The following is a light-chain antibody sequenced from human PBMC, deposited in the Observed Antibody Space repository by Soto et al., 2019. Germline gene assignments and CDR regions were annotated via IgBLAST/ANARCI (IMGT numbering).Light chain of an antibody. CDR3: QVWDDDTDHVV. CDR2: DDR. CDR1: RINRKS. Sequence: SYELTQAASVSVAPGQTAKISCGGNRINRKSVHWYQQRPGQAPVLVVYDDRARPSGIPERFSGSNSGNTATLTISRLEADDEAVYYCQVWDDDTDHVVFGGGTQLTVL. V-gene: IGLV3-21*02. J-gene: IGLJ7*01.